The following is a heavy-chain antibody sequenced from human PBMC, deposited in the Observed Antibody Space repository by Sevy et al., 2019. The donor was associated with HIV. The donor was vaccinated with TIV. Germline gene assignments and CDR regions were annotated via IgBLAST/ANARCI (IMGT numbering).Heavy chain of an antibody. CDR2: KSFDGSNE. Sequence: GGSLRLSCAASGFTFNFFSMHWVRQAPGKGLEWVATKSFDGSNEHYADSVKGRFTIYRDNSKNSLFLQMNSLRADYSAGYYCTLERLASAVAEYFHNWGQGTLVTVSS. CDR1: GFTFNFFS. CDR3: TLERLASAVAEYFHN. V-gene: IGHV3-30-3*01. J-gene: IGHJ1*01. D-gene: IGHD1-1*01.